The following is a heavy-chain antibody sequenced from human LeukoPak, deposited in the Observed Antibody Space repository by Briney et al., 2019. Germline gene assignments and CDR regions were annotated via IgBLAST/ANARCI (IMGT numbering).Heavy chain of an antibody. CDR1: GGSISSYY. D-gene: IGHD3-10*01. Sequence: SETLSLTCTVSGGSISSYYWSWIRQPPGRGLEWIGYIYYSGSTNYNPSLKSRVTISVDTSKNQFSLKLSSVTAADTAVYYCARVGEWFGEYGMDVWGQGTTVTVSS. CDR3: ARVGEWFGEYGMDV. V-gene: IGHV4-59*01. CDR2: IYYSGST. J-gene: IGHJ6*02.